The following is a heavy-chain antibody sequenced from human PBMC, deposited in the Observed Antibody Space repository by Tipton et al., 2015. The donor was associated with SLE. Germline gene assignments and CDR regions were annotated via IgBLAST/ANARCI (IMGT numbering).Heavy chain of an antibody. J-gene: IGHJ4*02. CDR1: GFSVSSNY. V-gene: IGHV3-66*02. D-gene: IGHD2-2*01. CDR2: IYSAGTT. CDR3: ARDFCSVNSCPGYFDF. Sequence: SLRLSCAASGFSVSSNYMSWVRQAPGKGLEWVSVIYSAGTTYYADSVKGRFTISRGNSKNTLYLQMNSLRAEDTAVYYCARDFCSVNSCPGYFDFWGQGTLVTVSS.